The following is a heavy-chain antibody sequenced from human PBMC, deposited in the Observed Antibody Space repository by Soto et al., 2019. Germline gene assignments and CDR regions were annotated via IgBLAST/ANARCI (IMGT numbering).Heavy chain of an antibody. D-gene: IGHD2-2*02. Sequence: SVKVSCKASGGTFSSYAISWVRQAPGQGLEWMGGIIPIFGTANYAQKFQGRVTITADESTSTAYMELSSLRSEDTAVYYCARAVNGYCSSTSCYTQLYYGMDVWGQGTTVTAP. J-gene: IGHJ6*02. V-gene: IGHV1-69*13. CDR3: ARAVNGYCSSTSCYTQLYYGMDV. CDR2: IIPIFGTA. CDR1: GGTFSSYA.